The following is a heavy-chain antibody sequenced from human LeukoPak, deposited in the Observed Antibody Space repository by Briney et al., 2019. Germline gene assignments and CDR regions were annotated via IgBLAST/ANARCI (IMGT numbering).Heavy chain of an antibody. D-gene: IGHD4-23*01. CDR2: IYYSGST. CDR3: ARDNSGYYYYYMVV. CDR1: GGSISSYY. Sequence: PSETLSLTCTVSGGSISSYYWSWIRQPPGKGLEWIGYIYYSGSTNYNPSLKSRVTISVDTSKNQFSLKLSSVTAADTAVYYCARDNSGYYYYYMVVWRKGTTVTVSS. J-gene: IGHJ6*03. V-gene: IGHV4-59*01.